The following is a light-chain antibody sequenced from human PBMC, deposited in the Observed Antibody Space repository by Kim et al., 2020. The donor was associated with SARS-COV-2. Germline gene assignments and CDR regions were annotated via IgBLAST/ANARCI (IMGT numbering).Light chain of an antibody. CDR3: NSRDSSGNHLV. CDR1: SLRSYY. CDR2: GKN. Sequence: SSELTQDPAVSVALGQTVRITCQGDSLRSYYASWYQQKPGQAPVFVIYGKNNRPSGIPDRFSGSSSGNTASLTIPGAQAEDEADYYCNSRDSSGNHLVFG. V-gene: IGLV3-19*01. J-gene: IGLJ1*01.